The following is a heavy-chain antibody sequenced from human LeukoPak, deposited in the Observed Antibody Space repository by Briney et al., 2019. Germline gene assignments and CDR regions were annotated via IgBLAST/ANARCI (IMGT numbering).Heavy chain of an antibody. J-gene: IGHJ4*02. V-gene: IGHV1-2*06. CDR2: IKTNSGGT. CDR3: ARDVPLSSSEDY. CDR1: GYTFTGYY. Sequence: VSVKVSCKASGYTFTGYYMHWVRQAPGQGLEWMGRIKTNSGGTKYAQKFQGRVTMTRDTSISTAYMELSRLRSEDTAVSYCARDVPLSSSEDYWGEGTLVSLSS. D-gene: IGHD3-22*01.